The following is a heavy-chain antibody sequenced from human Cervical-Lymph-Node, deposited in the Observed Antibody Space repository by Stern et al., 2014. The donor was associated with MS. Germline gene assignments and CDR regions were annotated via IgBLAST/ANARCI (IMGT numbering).Heavy chain of an antibody. V-gene: IGHV2-5*02. CDR3: AHALNLVEPAPIGFYYYYGLDV. CDR1: GFSLTTNEVG. CDR2: IYGDDDE. D-gene: IGHD2-2*02. J-gene: IGHJ6*02. Sequence: QITLKESGPALVKPKQTLTLTCSFSGFSLTTNEVGVGWVRQAPGKALEWLALIYGDDDERYNPSLKSRLTITKDTSKNQVVLTVANMDPVDTATYYCAHALNLVEPAPIGFYYYYGLDVWGQGTTVMVS.